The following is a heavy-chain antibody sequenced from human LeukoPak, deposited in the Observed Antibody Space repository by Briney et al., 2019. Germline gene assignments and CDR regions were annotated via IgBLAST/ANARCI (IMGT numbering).Heavy chain of an antibody. CDR3: ARGRSSRRAYFDY. CDR2: INHSGST. CDR1: GGSFSGYY. V-gene: IGHV4-34*01. J-gene: IGHJ4*02. D-gene: IGHD6-13*01. Sequence: SEALSLTCAVYGGSFSGYYWSWIRQPPGKGLEWIGEINHSGSTNYNPSLKSRVTISVDTSKNQFSLKLSSVTAADTAVHYCARGRSSRRAYFDYWGQGTLVTVSS.